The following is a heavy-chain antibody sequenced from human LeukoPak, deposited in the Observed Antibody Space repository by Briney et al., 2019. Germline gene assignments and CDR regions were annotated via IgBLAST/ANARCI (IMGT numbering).Heavy chain of an antibody. V-gene: IGHV3-74*01. D-gene: IGHD4-17*01. CDR3: AKGGHADYGDYSHLWYFDL. CDR1: GFTFSSYW. CDR2: INTDGSST. Sequence: PGGSLRLSCAASGFTFSSYWMHWVRQAPGKGLVWVSRINTDGSSTSYADSVKGRFTISRDNAKNTLYLQMNSLRVEDTAVYYCAKGGHADYGDYSHLWYFDLWGRGTLVTVSS. J-gene: IGHJ2*01.